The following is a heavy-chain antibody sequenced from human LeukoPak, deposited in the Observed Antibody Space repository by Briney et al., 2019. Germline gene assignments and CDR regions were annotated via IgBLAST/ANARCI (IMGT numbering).Heavy chain of an antibody. J-gene: IGHJ6*02. D-gene: IGHD2-2*01. CDR1: GFTFSSYG. V-gene: IGHV3-33*01. CDR3: ARETGYCSSTSCLADYYYYGMDV. Sequence: GGSLRLSCAASGFTFSSYGMHWVRQAPGKGLEWVAVIWYEGSNKYYADSVKGRFTISRDNSKNTLYLQMDSLRAEDTAVYYCARETGYCSSTSCLADYYYYGMDVWGQGTTVTVSS. CDR2: IWYEGSNK.